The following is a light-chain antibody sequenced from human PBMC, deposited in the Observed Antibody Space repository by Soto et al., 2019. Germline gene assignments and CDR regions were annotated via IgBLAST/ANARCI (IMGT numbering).Light chain of an antibody. J-gene: IGLJ2*01. CDR3: QAWDSSTVV. V-gene: IGLV3-1*01. Sequence: SYELTQPPSVSVSPGQTASITCSGDKLGDKYVCWYQQKPGQSPVMVIYQDSKRPSGIPERFSASNSVNTATLTISGTQAMDEAHYYCQAWDSSTVVFGGGTKFNVL. CDR2: QDS. CDR1: KLGDKY.